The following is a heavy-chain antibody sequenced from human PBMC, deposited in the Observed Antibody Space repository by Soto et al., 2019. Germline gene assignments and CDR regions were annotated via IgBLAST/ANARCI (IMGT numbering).Heavy chain of an antibody. CDR1: GFTFISYS. CDR2: ISYDASNK. Sequence: QVQLVEYGGGAVQPGRSLRLSCAASGFTFISYSMHWVRQAPGKGLEWVAVISYDASNKNYADSVRGRFTISRDNSKNTLYLQMDSLRAEDTAVYYCAKDTGMPTGGIDYWGQGTLVTVSS. CDR3: AKDTGMPTGGIDY. V-gene: IGHV3-30*18. D-gene: IGHD4-4*01. J-gene: IGHJ4*02.